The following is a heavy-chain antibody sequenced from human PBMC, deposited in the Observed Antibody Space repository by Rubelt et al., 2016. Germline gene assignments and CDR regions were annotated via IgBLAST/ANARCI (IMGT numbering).Heavy chain of an antibody. J-gene: IGHJ4*02. CDR2: IYYSGST. CDR1: GGSISSTSYY. Sequence: QLQLQESGPGLVKPSETLSLTCTVSGGSISSTSYYWGWIRQPPGKGLEWIGFIYYSGSTNYNPSLKSRVTISVDTSKNQFSLKLSAVTAADTAVYYCARSNYFDYWGQGTLVTVSS. V-gene: IGHV4-61*05. CDR3: ARSNYFDY.